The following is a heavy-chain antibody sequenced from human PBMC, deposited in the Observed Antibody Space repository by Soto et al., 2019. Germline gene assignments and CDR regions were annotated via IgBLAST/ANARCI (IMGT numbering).Heavy chain of an antibody. J-gene: IGHJ4*02. CDR3: TRGPRPISTGTGAY. CDR1: GFIFEMYW. CDR2: IYNDGTYS. Sequence: WGSLRLSCAASGFIFEMYWIRCVRQRPGKGLVWISRIYNDGTYSDYADSVRGRFTISRDNVNDTLYLQMNNLRAEDSGLYYCTRGPRPISTGTGAYWGQGTQVTVSS. V-gene: IGHV3-74*01. D-gene: IGHD3-10*01.